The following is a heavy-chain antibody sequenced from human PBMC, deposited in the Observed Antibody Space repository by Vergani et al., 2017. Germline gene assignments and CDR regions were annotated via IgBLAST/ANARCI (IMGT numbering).Heavy chain of an antibody. CDR2: ISSSGSTI. V-gene: IGHV3-48*03. CDR3: ARDRSVRYFDGLLSFDY. Sequence: EVQLVESGGGLVQPGGSLRLSCAASGFTFSSYEMNWVRQAPGKGLEWVSYISSSGSTIYYADSVKGRFTISRDNAKNSLYLQMNSLRAEDTAVYYCARDRSVRYFDGLLSFDYWGQGTLVTVSS. CDR1: GFTFSSYE. J-gene: IGHJ4*02. D-gene: IGHD3-9*01.